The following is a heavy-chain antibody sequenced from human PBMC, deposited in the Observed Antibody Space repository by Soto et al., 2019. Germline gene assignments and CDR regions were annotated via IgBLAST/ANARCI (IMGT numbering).Heavy chain of an antibody. V-gene: IGHV4-34*01. CDR3: ARGPQNYGMDG. CDR2: INHSGST. J-gene: IGHJ6*02. CDR1: GGSFSGYY. Sequence: QVQLQQWGAGLLKPSETLSLTCAVYGGSFSGYYWSWIRQPPGKGLERLGEINHSGSTNYNPSLKSRVTISVDTSTNQFSLKLSSVTAADTAVYYCARGPQNYGMDGWGQGTTVTVSS.